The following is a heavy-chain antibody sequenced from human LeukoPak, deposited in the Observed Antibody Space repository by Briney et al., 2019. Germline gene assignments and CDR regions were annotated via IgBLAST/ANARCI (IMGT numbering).Heavy chain of an antibody. CDR2: IKSKTDGGTT. CDR1: GFTFSNAW. CDR3: TTATGSYGPFLFDY. V-gene: IGHV3-15*01. Sequence: GGSLRLSCAASGFTFSNAWMSWVRQAPGKGLEWVGRIKSKTDGGTTDYAAPVTGRFTISRDDSKNTLYLQMNSLKTDDTAVYYCTTATGSYGPFLFDYWGQGTLVTVSS. D-gene: IGHD1-26*01. J-gene: IGHJ4*02.